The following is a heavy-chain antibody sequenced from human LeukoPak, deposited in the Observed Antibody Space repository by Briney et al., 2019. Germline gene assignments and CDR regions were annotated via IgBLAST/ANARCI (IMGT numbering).Heavy chain of an antibody. Sequence: SETLSLTCTVSGGSISSGDYYWSWIRQPPGKGLEWIGYIYYSGSTYYNPSLKSRVTISVDTSKNQFSLKLSSVTAADTAVYYCATMITFGGVIFFDYWGQGTLVTVSS. V-gene: IGHV4-30-4*01. D-gene: IGHD3-16*02. CDR3: ATMITFGGVIFFDY. CDR1: GGSISSGDYY. CDR2: IYYSGST. J-gene: IGHJ4*02.